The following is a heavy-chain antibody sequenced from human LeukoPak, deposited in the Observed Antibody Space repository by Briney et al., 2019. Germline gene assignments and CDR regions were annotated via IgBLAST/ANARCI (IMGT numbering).Heavy chain of an antibody. J-gene: IGHJ4*02. Sequence: SETLSLTCTVSGGSISSGDYYWSWIRQPPGKGLEWIGYFYYSGSTNYNPSLKSRVTISVDTSKNQFSLKLSSVTAADTAVHYCAAGCSGGSCYAFDYWGQGTLVTVSS. CDR3: AAGCSGGSCYAFDY. CDR2: FYYSGST. D-gene: IGHD2-15*01. V-gene: IGHV4-61*08. CDR1: GGSISSGDYY.